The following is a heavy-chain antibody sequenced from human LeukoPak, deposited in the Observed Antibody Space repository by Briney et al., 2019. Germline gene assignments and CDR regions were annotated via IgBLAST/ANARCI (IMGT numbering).Heavy chain of an antibody. CDR3: AKSLTGTTREHYFDY. J-gene: IGHJ4*02. V-gene: IGHV3-23*01. CDR1: GFTLTSYA. Sequence: GGSLRLSCAASGFTLTSYAMSWVRHAPGEGLEWVSAISGRGGSTYYADSVKGRFTISRDNSKNTLYLQMNSLRAEDTAVYYCAKSLTGTTREHYFDYWGQGTLVTVSS. CDR2: ISGRGGST. D-gene: IGHD1-7*01.